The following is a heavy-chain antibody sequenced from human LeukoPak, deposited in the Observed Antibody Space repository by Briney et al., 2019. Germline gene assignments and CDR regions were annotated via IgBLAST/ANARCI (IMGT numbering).Heavy chain of an antibody. CDR2: IRGGGGSR. V-gene: IGHV3-23*01. J-gene: IGHJ3*02. CDR1: GFTFSSYA. CDR3: AKHYYGSGSYYDAFDI. D-gene: IGHD3-10*01. Sequence: PGGSLRLSRAASGFTFSSYAMSWVRQAPGKGLEWVAVIRGGGGSRYYADSVKGRFTISRDNSKNTLYLQMNSLRAEDTAVYYCAKHYYGSGSYYDAFDIWGQGTMVTVSS.